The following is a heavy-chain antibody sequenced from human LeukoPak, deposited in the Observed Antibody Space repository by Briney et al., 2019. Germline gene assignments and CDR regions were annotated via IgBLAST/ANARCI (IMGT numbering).Heavy chain of an antibody. CDR2: ISAYNGNT. Sequence: GASVKVSCKASGYTFTSYGISWVRQAPGQGLEWMGWISAYNGNTNYAQKLQGRVTMTTDTSTSTAYMELRSLRSDDTAVYYCARDQYDFWSGYYARFDYWGQGTLVTDSS. V-gene: IGHV1-18*01. CDR3: ARDQYDFWSGYYARFDY. CDR1: GYTFTSYG. J-gene: IGHJ4*02. D-gene: IGHD3-3*01.